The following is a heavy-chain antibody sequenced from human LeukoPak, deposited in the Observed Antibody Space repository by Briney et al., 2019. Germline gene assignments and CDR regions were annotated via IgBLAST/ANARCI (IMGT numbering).Heavy chain of an antibody. CDR3: AREGGFYRPLDY. D-gene: IGHD3-3*01. CDR1: GDSVSSYY. Sequence: SETLSLTCTVSGDSVSSYYWSWIRQPPGKGLEWIGEVHLDGRTNYNPSLESRLTMSVDVSENQVSLKLTSVTAADTAVYYCAREGGFYRPLDYSGQGTLVTVSS. J-gene: IGHJ4*02. CDR2: VHLDGRT. V-gene: IGHV4-59*02.